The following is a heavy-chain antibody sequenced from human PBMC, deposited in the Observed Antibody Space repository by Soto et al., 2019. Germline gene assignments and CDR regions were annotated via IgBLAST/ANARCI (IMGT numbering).Heavy chain of an antibody. Sequence: GASVKVSCKASGYTFTSYAMHWVRQAPGQRLEWMGWINAGNGNTKYSQKFQGRVTITRDTSASTAYMELSSLRSEDTAVYYCARAAELLGAFDIRGQRSMVTVSS. V-gene: IGHV1-3*01. D-gene: IGHD1-26*01. J-gene: IGHJ3*02. CDR2: INAGNGNT. CDR1: GYTFTSYA. CDR3: ARAAELLGAFDI.